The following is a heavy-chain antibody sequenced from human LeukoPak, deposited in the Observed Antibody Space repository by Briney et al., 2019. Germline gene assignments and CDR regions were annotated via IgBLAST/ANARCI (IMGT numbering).Heavy chain of an antibody. D-gene: IGHD3-16*01. Sequence: SETLSLTCTVSGGSISSSYYYWGWIRHPPGNGLEWIGYIDYSGSTYYNPSPKTRVPISVDTAKNQFSLKLSSVTAADTAVYYRARVDDYETDYWGQGTLVTVSS. CDR1: GGSISSSYYY. J-gene: IGHJ4*02. CDR3: ARVDDYETDY. V-gene: IGHV4-30-4*08. CDR2: IDYSGST.